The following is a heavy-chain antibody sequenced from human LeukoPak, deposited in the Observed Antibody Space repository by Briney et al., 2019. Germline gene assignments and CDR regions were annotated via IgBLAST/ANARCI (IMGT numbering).Heavy chain of an antibody. Sequence: ASETLSLTCTVSGGSISSYYWSWIRQPPGKGLEWIGYIYYSGSTNYNPSLKSRVTISVDTSKNQFSLKLSSVTAADSAVYYCASGGTRKYDWFDPWGQGTLVTVSS. D-gene: IGHD3-16*01. V-gene: IGHV4-59*01. J-gene: IGHJ5*02. CDR3: ASGGTRKYDWFDP. CDR2: IYYSGST. CDR1: GGSISSYY.